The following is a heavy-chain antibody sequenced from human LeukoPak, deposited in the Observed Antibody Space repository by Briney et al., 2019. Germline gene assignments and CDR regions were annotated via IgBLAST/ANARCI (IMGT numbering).Heavy chain of an antibody. CDR3: ARGLGIAVAGPVSPFDY. V-gene: IGHV4-59*01. CDR2: IYYSGST. Sequence: SETLSLTCTVSGGSISSYYWSWIRQPPGKGLEWIGYIYYSGSTNYNPSLKSRVTISVDTSKNQFPLKLSSVTAADTAVYYCARGLGIAVAGPVSPFDYWGQGTLVTVSS. J-gene: IGHJ4*02. CDR1: GGSISSYY. D-gene: IGHD6-19*01.